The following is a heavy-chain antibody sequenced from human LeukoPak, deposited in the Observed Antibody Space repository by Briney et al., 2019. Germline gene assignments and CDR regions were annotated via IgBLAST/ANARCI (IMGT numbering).Heavy chain of an antibody. CDR1: GGTFSSYA. J-gene: IGHJ6*03. CDR3: ARDDYSKPLAWFNYYYMDV. CDR2: VIPIFGTA. V-gene: IGHV1-69*01. Sequence: SLKVSCKASGGTFSSYAISCVRQAPGQGLEWMGGVIPIFGTAQYAQKFQGRVTLTADESTSTDPMELSSLGYEATAAYYCARDDYSKPLAWFNYYYMDVWGKGTTVTVSS. D-gene: IGHD4-11*01.